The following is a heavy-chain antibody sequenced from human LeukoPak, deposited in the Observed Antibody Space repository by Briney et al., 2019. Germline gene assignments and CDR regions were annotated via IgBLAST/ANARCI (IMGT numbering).Heavy chain of an antibody. V-gene: IGHV1-69*04. Sequence: ASVKVSCKASGYTFTSYGISWVRQAPGQGLEWMGRIIPILGIANYAQKFQGRVTITADKSTSTAYMELSSLRSEDTAVYYCARVLYDSSGLGAFDIWGQGTMVTVSS. J-gene: IGHJ3*02. CDR1: GYTFTSYG. CDR2: IIPILGIA. CDR3: ARVLYDSSGLGAFDI. D-gene: IGHD3-22*01.